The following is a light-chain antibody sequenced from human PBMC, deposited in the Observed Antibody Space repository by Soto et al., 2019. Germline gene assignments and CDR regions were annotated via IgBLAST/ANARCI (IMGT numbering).Light chain of an antibody. Sequence: EIVLTQSPVTLSLSPGERATLSCRASQSVFSSLAWYQQKPGQAPRLLIYDASTRATALPARFRGSGSGTDFTLTISSLEPEDFAVYYCHQRSNWPLTFGGGTKVEIK. CDR1: QSVFSS. J-gene: IGKJ4*01. CDR2: DAS. V-gene: IGKV3-11*01. CDR3: HQRSNWPLT.